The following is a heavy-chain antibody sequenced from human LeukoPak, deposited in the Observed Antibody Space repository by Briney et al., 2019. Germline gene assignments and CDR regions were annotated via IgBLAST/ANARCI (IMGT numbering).Heavy chain of an antibody. V-gene: IGHV5-51*01. CDR2: IHPLDSDT. Sequence: GESLKISCQGFEYSFTSYWIGWVRQMPGKGLEWMGIIHPLDSDTRYSPSFQGQVTISADKSITTAYLQWSSLEVSDTAMYYCVRHGRGGYIYGIDYWGQGTLVTVSS. CDR1: EYSFTSYW. D-gene: IGHD5-18*01. J-gene: IGHJ4*02. CDR3: VRHGRGGYIYGIDY.